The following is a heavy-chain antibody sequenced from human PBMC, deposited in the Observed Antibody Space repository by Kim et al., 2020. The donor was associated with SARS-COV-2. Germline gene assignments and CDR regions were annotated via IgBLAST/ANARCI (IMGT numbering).Heavy chain of an antibody. Sequence: SVKVSCKASGGTFSSYAISWVRQAPGQGLEWMGGIIPIFGTANYAQKFQGRVTITADESTSTAYMELSSLRSEDTAVYYCARDLVMYYYGSGSYCLGYWGQGTLVTVSS. CDR3: ARDLVMYYYGSGSYCLGY. V-gene: IGHV1-69*13. CDR1: GGTFSSYA. D-gene: IGHD3-10*01. J-gene: IGHJ4*02. CDR2: IIPIFGTA.